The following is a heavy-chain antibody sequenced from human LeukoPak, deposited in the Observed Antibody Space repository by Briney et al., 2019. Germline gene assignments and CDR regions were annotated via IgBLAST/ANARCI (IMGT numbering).Heavy chain of an antibody. D-gene: IGHD2-15*01. CDR2: INPNSGNT. J-gene: IGHJ5*02. CDR1: GYTFTKD. Sequence: ASVKVSSKASGYTFTKDINWVRQAPGQGLEWMGWINPNSGNTGYAPKFQGRVTMTRDTSISTAYMELNSLRSDDTAVYYCARARVDENCSGGSCYHDDLWGQGTLVTVSS. V-gene: IGHV1-8*01. CDR3: ARARVDENCSGGSCYHDDL.